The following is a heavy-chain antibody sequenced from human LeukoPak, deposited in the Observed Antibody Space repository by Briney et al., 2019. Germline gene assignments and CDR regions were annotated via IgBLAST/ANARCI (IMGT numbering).Heavy chain of an antibody. Sequence: SVKVSCKPSVGTFSSYAISWVRQAPAQGLEGRGGIIPIFGTANYAQKFQVRVTITADESTSTVYMEPSSLRSEDTAVYSCAKSIAARRGIDYWGQGTLVTVSS. D-gene: IGHD6-6*01. CDR1: VGTFSSYA. V-gene: IGHV1-69*13. CDR3: AKSIAARRGIDY. CDR2: IIPIFGTA. J-gene: IGHJ4*02.